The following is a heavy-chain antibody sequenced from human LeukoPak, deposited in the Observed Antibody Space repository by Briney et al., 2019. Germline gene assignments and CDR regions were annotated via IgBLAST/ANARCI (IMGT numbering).Heavy chain of an antibody. J-gene: IGHJ4*02. CDR2: INHSGST. CDR3: ARGPPRGITFGGVIVMRGCFDY. CDR1: GGSFSGYY. V-gene: IGHV4-34*01. D-gene: IGHD3-16*02. Sequence: PSETLSLTCAVYGGSFSGYYWSWIRQPPGKGLEWIGEINHSGSTNYNPSLKSQVTISVDTSKNQFSLKLSSVTAADTAVYYCARGPPRGITFGGVIVMRGCFDYWGQGTLVTVSS.